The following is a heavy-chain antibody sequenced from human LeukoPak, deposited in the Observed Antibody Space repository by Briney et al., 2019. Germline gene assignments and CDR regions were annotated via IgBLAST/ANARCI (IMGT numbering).Heavy chain of an antibody. CDR1: GITFNNYA. CDR3: ARGGSRRFAY. Sequence: GGSLRLSCTASGITFNNYAMSWVRQAPGKGLEWVSSISGSGGDTEYADSVKGRFTISRDNAKNSLYLQMNSLRVEDTAVYYCARGGSRRFAYWGQGTLVTVSS. CDR2: ISGSGGDT. D-gene: IGHD1-26*01. J-gene: IGHJ4*02. V-gene: IGHV3-23*01.